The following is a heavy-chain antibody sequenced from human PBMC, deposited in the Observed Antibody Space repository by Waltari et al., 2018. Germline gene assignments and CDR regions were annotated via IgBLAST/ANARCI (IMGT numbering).Heavy chain of an antibody. CDR3: AREGSESSGWYGAFDY. Sequence: QVQLVQSGAEVKKPGASVKVSCKASGYTFTSYAMHLVRQAPGQRLEWMGWINAGNGKKKYSQKCHGRVTITRETSARTGYMELSSLRSEDTAVYYCAREGSESSGWYGAFDYWGQGTLVTVSS. J-gene: IGHJ4*02. CDR1: GYTFTSYA. D-gene: IGHD6-19*01. CDR2: INAGNGKK. V-gene: IGHV1-3*01.